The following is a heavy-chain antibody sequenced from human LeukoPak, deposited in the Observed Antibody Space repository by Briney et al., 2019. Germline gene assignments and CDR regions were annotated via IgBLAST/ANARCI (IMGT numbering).Heavy chain of an antibody. D-gene: IGHD6-13*01. Sequence: GSLRLSCSASGFTFSRFSMNWVRQGPGKGLEWVSSISRNSSYIYYADSVKGRFTISRDNAKNSLYLQMNSLRAEDTAVYYCARDRSIAAAGMVIDWFDPWGQGTLVTVSS. V-gene: IGHV3-21*01. J-gene: IGHJ5*02. CDR2: ISRNSSYI. CDR3: ARDRSIAAAGMVIDWFDP. CDR1: GFTFSRFS.